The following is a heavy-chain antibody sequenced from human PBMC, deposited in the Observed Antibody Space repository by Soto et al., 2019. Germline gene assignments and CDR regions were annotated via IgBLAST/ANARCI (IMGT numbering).Heavy chain of an antibody. CDR3: AKGRGSSWTIDY. CDR1: GFNFRSYA. V-gene: IGHV3-23*01. J-gene: IGHJ4*01. Sequence: DVELSESGGGLVQPGGSLRLSCAASGFNFRSYAMSWVRRAPGKGLEWVLAISGSGGTSYFADSVRGRFTISRDNSKNTLYLQLSSLRVEDTAEYFCAKGRGSSWTIDYWGHGTLVTVSS. D-gene: IGHD6-13*01. CDR2: ISGSGGTS.